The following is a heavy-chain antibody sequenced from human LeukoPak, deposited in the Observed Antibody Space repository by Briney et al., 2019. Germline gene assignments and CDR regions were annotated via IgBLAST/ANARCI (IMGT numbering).Heavy chain of an antibody. J-gene: IGHJ5*02. CDR3: ARGGPLLRFLEWLKDWFDP. V-gene: IGHV1-2*02. Sequence: ASVKVSCKASGYTLTGYYMHWVRQAPGQGLEWMGWINPNSGGTNYAQKFQGRVTMTRDTSISTAYMELSRLRSDDTAVYYCARGGPLLRFLEWLKDWFDPWGQGTLVTVSS. CDR2: INPNSGGT. D-gene: IGHD3-3*01. CDR1: GYTLTGYY.